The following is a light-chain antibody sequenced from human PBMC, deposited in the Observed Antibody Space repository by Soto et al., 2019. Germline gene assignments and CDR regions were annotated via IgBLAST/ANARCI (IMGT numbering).Light chain of an antibody. Sequence: DIVMTQSPDSLAVSLGERATINCKSSQSVLYSSNNKNYLAWYQQRPGQPPKLLIYLASTRQSGVPDRFSGSGSGTDFTLTISSLQAEDVAVYYCHQYYTTQWTFGQGTKVEIK. CDR3: HQYYTTQWT. CDR1: QSVLYSSNNKNY. CDR2: LAS. V-gene: IGKV4-1*01. J-gene: IGKJ1*01.